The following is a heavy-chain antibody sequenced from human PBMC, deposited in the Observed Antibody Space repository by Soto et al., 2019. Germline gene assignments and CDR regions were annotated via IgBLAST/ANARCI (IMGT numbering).Heavy chain of an antibody. CDR3: AKVPGFGYSYGSSFY. V-gene: IGHV3-30*18. D-gene: IGHD5-18*01. CDR2: ISYDGSNK. CDR1: GIPFSSYG. J-gene: IGHJ4*02. Sequence: GGSLRLACAASGIPFSSYGMHRVRHGPGKGLAWVAVISYDGSNKYYADSAKGRFTISRDNSKNTLYLQMNSLRAEDTAVYYCAKVPGFGYSYGSSFYWGQGTLVTVSS.